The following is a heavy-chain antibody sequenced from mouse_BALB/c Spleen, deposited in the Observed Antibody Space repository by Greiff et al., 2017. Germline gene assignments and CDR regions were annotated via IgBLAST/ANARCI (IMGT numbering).Heavy chain of an antibody. CDR1: GYAFSSSW. CDR3: ARRTPKTDYFDY. J-gene: IGHJ2*01. Sequence: QVQLQQSGPELVKPGASVKISCKASGYAFSSSWMNWVKQRPGQGLEWIGRIYPGDGDTNYNGKFKGKATLTADKSSSTAYMQLSSLTSVDSAVYFCARRTPKTDYFDYWGQGTTLTVSS. CDR2: IYPGDGDT. V-gene: IGHV1-82*01.